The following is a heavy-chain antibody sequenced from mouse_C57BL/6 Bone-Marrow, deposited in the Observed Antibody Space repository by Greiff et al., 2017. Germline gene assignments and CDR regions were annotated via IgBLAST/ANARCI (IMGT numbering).Heavy chain of an antibody. CDR3: AKDCSNYWYFDV. CDR2: ISDGGSYT. D-gene: IGHD1-1*01. V-gene: IGHV5-4*01. Sequence: EVQVVESGGGLVKPGGSLKLPCAASGFTFSSYAMSWVRQTPEKRLEWVATISDGGSYTYYPDYVKGRFTISRDNAKNDLYLQMRHLTSVDTAMYNIAKDCSNYWYFDVWGTGTTVTVSS. J-gene: IGHJ1*03. CDR1: GFTFSSYA.